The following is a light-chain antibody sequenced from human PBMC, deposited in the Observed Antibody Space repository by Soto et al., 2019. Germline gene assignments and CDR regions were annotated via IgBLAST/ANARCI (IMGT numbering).Light chain of an antibody. Sequence: DIVMTQSPLSLPVTPGEPASISCRSSQSLLHSNGYNYLDWYLQKPVQSPQLLIYLGSNRSSGVPDRFSGSGSGTDFTLKISRVEAEDVGVYYCMQALQTGVTFGPGTKVDIK. CDR2: LGS. V-gene: IGKV2-28*01. CDR3: MQALQTGVT. CDR1: QSLLHSNGYNY. J-gene: IGKJ3*01.